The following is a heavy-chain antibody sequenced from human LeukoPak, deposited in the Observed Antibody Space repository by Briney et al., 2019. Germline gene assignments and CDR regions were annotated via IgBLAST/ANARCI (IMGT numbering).Heavy chain of an antibody. Sequence: PSETLSLTCTVSGGSISSYYWSWIRQPPGKGLEWIGYIYYSGSTNYNPSLKSRVTISVDTSKNQFSLKLSSVTAADTAVYYCARVSSEYSSSRYPYYFDYWGQGTLVTVSS. CDR2: IYYSGST. J-gene: IGHJ4*02. D-gene: IGHD6-6*01. V-gene: IGHV4-59*01. CDR1: GGSISSYY. CDR3: ARVSSEYSSSRYPYYFDY.